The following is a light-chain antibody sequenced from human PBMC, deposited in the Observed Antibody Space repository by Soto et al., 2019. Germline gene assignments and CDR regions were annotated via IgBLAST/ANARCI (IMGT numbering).Light chain of an antibody. J-gene: IGKJ1*01. Sequence: EIVLTQSPATLSVSPGERATLSCSASQSVSSNLAWYQQKPGQAPSLLIYGASTRVTGVPARFSGSGSGTEFTLTISSLMSDDSAVYYCQQYNGWPTFGQGTRVEIK. CDR1: QSVSSN. CDR2: GAS. CDR3: QQYNGWPT. V-gene: IGKV3-15*01.